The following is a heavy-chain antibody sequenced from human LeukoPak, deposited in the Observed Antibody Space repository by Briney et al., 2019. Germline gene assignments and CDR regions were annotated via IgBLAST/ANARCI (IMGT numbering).Heavy chain of an antibody. Sequence: PGGSLRLSCAASGFTFSSYSMNWVRQAPGKGLEWVSGISGSGGNTYNADSVKGRFTISRDNSKNTLYLQMNSLRAEDTAVYYCARRTALEQYFDYWGQGTLVTVSS. CDR2: ISGSGGNT. CDR3: ARRTALEQYFDY. D-gene: IGHD1/OR15-1a*01. J-gene: IGHJ4*02. V-gene: IGHV3-23*01. CDR1: GFTFSSYS.